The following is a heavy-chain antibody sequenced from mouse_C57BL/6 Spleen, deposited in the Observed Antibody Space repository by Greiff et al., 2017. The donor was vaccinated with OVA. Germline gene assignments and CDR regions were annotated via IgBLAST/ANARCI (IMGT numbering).Heavy chain of an antibody. J-gene: IGHJ3*01. CDR1: GFTFSDYG. D-gene: IGHD2-2*01. V-gene: IGHV5-17*01. CDR2: ISSGSSTI. Sequence: EVQVVESGGGLVKPGGSLKLSCAASGFTFSDYGMHWVRQAPEKGLEWVAYISSGSSTIYYAGTVKGRFTISRDNAKNTLFLQMTSLRSEDTAMYYCARRGSTMVKRGFAYWGQGTLVTVSA. CDR3: ARRGSTMVKRGFAY.